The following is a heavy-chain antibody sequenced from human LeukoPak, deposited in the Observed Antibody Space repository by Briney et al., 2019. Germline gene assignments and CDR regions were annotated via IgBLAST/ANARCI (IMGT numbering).Heavy chain of an antibody. CDR2: IYHSGST. CDR3: VLGTYYDSSGYFDY. CDR1: GGSISSGGHS. J-gene: IGHJ4*02. V-gene: IGHV4-30-2*01. D-gene: IGHD3-22*01. Sequence: SETLSLTCAVSGGSISSGGHSWSWIRQPPGRGLEWIGYIYHSGSTYYNPSLKSRVTISVDRSKNQFSLKLSSVTAADTAVYYCVLGTYYDSSGYFDYWGQGTLVTVSS.